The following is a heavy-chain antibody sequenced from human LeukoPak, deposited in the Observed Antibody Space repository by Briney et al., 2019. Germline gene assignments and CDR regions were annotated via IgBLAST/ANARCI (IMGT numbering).Heavy chain of an antibody. CDR2: ISSSSSAI. CDR1: GFTFSTYS. CDR3: GRRYCISSTCYWDY. V-gene: IGHV3-48*02. J-gene: IGHJ4*02. D-gene: IGHD2-2*01. Sequence: GRSLRLSCAASGFTFSTYSMNWVRKAPGTGLEWVSYISSSSSAIYYADSVKGRFTISRDNAKNSLYLQMNSLRDEDTAVYYCGRRYCISSTCYWDYWGQGTLVTVSS.